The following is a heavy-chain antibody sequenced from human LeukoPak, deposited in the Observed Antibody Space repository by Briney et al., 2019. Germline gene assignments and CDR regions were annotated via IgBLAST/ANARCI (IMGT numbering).Heavy chain of an antibody. Sequence: GGSLRLSCAASGFTFDYYGMSWVRQAPGKGLEWVSGINWIGGSTGYADSVKGRFTISRDNAKNSLYLQMNSLRAEDTALYYCARGGYYYDSSGYYYSDYWGQGTLVAVSS. J-gene: IGHJ4*02. D-gene: IGHD3-22*01. CDR2: INWIGGST. V-gene: IGHV3-20*04. CDR1: GFTFDYYG. CDR3: ARGGYYYDSSGYYYSDY.